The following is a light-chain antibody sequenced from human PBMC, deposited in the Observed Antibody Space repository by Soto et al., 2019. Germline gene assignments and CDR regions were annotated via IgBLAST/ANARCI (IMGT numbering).Light chain of an antibody. Sequence: ALTQPPSVSGSPGQSVTISCTGTSTDFVSYNRVSWYQQPPGTAPKLIIYDVANRPSGVSNRFSGSKSGSTASLIISRLQTEDEADYYCVSYTSSTTYVFGTGTKVTVL. CDR2: DVA. CDR3: VSYTSSTTYV. V-gene: IGLV2-18*02. CDR1: STDFVSYNR. J-gene: IGLJ1*01.